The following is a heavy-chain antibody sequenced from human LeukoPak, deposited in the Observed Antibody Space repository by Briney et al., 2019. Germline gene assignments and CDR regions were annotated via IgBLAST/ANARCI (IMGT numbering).Heavy chain of an antibody. CDR1: GGSFRGYY. J-gene: IGHJ4*02. CDR3: ARATSYYDFWSGYYRMYYFDY. V-gene: IGHV4-34*01. CDR2: INHSGST. D-gene: IGHD3-3*01. Sequence: SETLSLTCAVYGGSFRGYYWSWIRQPPGKGLEWIGEINHSGSTNYNPSLKSRVTISVDTSKNQFSLKLSSVTAADTAVYYCARATSYYDFWSGYYRMYYFDYWGQGTLVTVSS.